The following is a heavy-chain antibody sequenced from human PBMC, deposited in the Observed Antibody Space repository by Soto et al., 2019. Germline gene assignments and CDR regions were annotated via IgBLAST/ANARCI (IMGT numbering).Heavy chain of an antibody. CDR2: VSFTGTT. J-gene: IGHJ4*02. CDR3: ARGSEFNYYFDY. D-gene: IGHD6-6*01. V-gene: IGHV4-39*01. Sequence: PSETLSLTCSVSGGSINNNYYYWGWVRQPPGKGLEWIGSVSFTGTTYYSPSLKSRVTTSIDTSRNQFSLKLTSVTAADTAVYYCARGSEFNYYFDYWGQGTLVTVSS. CDR1: GGSINNNYYY.